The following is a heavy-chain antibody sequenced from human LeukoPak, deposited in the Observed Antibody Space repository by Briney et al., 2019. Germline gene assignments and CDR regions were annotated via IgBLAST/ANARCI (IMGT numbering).Heavy chain of an antibody. D-gene: IGHD3-22*01. J-gene: IGHJ4*02. V-gene: IGHV3-23*01. CDR1: GFTFSSYA. CDR3: ARRRPGYYYDSSGSSAPDFDY. Sequence: GGSLRLSCAASGFTFSSYAMSWVRGSRGGGRVGLTAFWWSGCSTYYADSVKGRFTISRDNSKNTLYLQMNSLRAEDTAVYYCARRRPGYYYDSSGSSAPDFDYWGQGTLVTVSS. CDR2: FWWSGCST.